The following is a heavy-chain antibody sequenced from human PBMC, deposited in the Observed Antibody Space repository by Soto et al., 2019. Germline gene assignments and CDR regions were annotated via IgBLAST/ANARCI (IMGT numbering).Heavy chain of an antibody. Sequence: QEHLQESGPGLVKPSETLSLTCTVSGGSISTYYWSWIRQPPGKGLEWIGYIYFSGSTNYNPSLKSRVTISVDTSKNQFSLKLGSATAADTAVYYCARVGILTGYYKGLDVWGQGTTVTVSS. CDR1: GGSISTYY. CDR2: IYFSGST. J-gene: IGHJ6*02. CDR3: ARVGILTGYYKGLDV. D-gene: IGHD3-9*01. V-gene: IGHV4-59*01.